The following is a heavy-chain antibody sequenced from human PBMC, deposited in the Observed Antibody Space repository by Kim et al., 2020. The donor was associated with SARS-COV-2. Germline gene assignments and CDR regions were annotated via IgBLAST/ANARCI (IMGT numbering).Heavy chain of an antibody. J-gene: IGHJ4*02. D-gene: IGHD6-6*01. V-gene: IGHV3-21*01. CDR3: ARDLGQLALDF. CDR2: I. Sequence: IYNADSGKDRFTRPRDNAKHSLYLQMNSLRAEDTAVYYCARDLGQLALDFWGQGTLVTVSS.